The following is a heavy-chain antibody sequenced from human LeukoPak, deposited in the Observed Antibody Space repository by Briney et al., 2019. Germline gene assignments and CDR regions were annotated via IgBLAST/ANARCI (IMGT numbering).Heavy chain of an antibody. V-gene: IGHV3-23*01. D-gene: IGHD3-22*01. CDR3: AKVWDSSGYDAFDI. J-gene: IGHJ3*02. Sequence: GGSLRLSCAASGFTFRRYAMSWVRQAPGKGLEWVSDISGSGGSKYYADSVKGGFNIYRDNAKNTLYLQMNSLRAEDTAVYYCAKVWDSSGYDAFDIWGQGTMVTVSS. CDR1: GFTFRRYA. CDR2: ISGSGGSK.